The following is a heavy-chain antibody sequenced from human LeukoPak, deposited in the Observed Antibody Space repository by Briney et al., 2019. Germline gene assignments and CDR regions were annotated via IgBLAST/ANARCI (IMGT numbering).Heavy chain of an antibody. CDR1: GYTLTELS. J-gene: IGHJ4*02. V-gene: IGHV1-8*01. CDR2: MNPNSGNT. Sequence: GASVKVSCKVSGYTLTELSMHWVRQATGQGLEWMGWMNPNSGNTGYAQKFQGRVTMTRNTSISTAYMELSSLRSEDTAVYYCARGPLYYYDSSGYYRPNYSLDYWGQGTLVTVSS. D-gene: IGHD3-22*01. CDR3: ARGPLYYYDSSGYYRPNYSLDY.